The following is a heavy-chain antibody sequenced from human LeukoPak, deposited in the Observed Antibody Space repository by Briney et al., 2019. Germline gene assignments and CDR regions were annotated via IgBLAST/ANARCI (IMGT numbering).Heavy chain of an antibody. J-gene: IGHJ3*02. CDR1: GGSISSYY. V-gene: IGHV4-59*01. D-gene: IGHD2-21*01. Sequence: PSETLSLTCTVSGGSISSYYWSWIRQPPGKGLEWIGYIYYSGSTNYNPSLKSRVTISVDTSKNQFSLKLSSVTAADTAVYYCARVNIVVGAFDIWGKGTMVTVSS. CDR3: ARVNIVVGAFDI. CDR2: IYYSGST.